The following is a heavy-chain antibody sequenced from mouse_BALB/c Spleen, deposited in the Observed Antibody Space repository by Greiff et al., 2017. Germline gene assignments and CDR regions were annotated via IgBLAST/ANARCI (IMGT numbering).Heavy chain of an antibody. J-gene: IGHJ4*01. V-gene: IGHV1S137*01. Sequence: QVQLQQSGAELVRPGVSVKISCKGSGYTFTDYAMHWVKQSHAKSLEWIGVISTYYGDASYNQKFKGKATMTVDKSSSTAYMELARLTSEDSAIYYCARGGTGYAMDYWGQGTSVTVSS. CDR1: GYTFTDYA. CDR2: ISTYYGDA. D-gene: IGHD3-3*01. CDR3: ARGGTGYAMDY.